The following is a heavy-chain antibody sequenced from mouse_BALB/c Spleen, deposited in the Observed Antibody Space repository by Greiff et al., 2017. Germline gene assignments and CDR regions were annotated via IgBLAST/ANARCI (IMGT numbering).Heavy chain of an antibody. J-gene: IGHJ4*01. CDR2: ISSGGGNT. CDR3: ASHDYENAMDY. V-gene: IGHV5-9*03. D-gene: IGHD2-4*01. CDR1: GFTFSSYT. Sequence: EVKLVESGGGLVKPGGSLKLSCAASGFTFSSYTMSWVRQTPEKRLEWVATISSGGGNTYYPDSVQGRFTISRDNAKNNLYLQMSSLRSEDTALYYCASHDYENAMDYWGQGTSGTVSS.